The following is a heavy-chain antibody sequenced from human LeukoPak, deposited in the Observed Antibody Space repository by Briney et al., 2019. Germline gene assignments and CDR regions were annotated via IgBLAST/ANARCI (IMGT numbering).Heavy chain of an antibody. D-gene: IGHD2-21*02. J-gene: IGHJ4*02. CDR2: IYPGDSDT. Sequence: GESLKISCKGSGYIFTNFWIGWVRQMPGKGLEWMGIIYPGDSDTKYSPSFQGQVSISADKSITTAYLQWGSLKASDTAMYYCARSAEYCGGDCSSDYWGQGTLVTVSS. CDR3: ARSAEYCGGDCSSDY. V-gene: IGHV5-51*01. CDR1: GYIFTNFW.